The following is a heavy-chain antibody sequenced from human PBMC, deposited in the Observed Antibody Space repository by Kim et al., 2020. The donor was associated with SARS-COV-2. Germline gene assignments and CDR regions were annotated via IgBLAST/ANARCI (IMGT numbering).Heavy chain of an antibody. V-gene: IGHV1-24*01. J-gene: IGHJ6*02. Sequence: ASVKVSCKVSGYTVADLTIHWVRQAPGKGLEWMGRFDPDDGKPIYAQKFQGRVTMTEDTSKDTAFIELSSLRSDDTALYYCATRCESYNYYCGVDVWGQGPRVTVSS. CDR1: GYTVADLT. CDR3: ATRCESYNYYCGVDV. CDR2: FDPDDGKP.